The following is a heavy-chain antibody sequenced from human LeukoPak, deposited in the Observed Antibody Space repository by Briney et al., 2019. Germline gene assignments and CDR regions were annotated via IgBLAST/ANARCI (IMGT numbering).Heavy chain of an antibody. CDR2: IYYSGST. CDR3: ARLGPRGGNSGY. D-gene: IGHD4-23*01. CDR1: GGSIISYY. J-gene: IGHJ4*02. Sequence: SETLSLTCAVSGGSIISYYWSWIRQPPGKGLEWIGYIYYSGSTNYNPSLKSQVTISIDTSKSQFSLKLTSVTAADTAVHYCARLGPRGGNSGYWGQGTLVTVSS. V-gene: IGHV4-59*08.